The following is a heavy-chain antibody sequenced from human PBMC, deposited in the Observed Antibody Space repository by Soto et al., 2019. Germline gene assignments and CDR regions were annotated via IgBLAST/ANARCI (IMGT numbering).Heavy chain of an antibody. CDR2: IVVASGRT. D-gene: IGHD6-25*01. V-gene: IGHV1-58*02. CDR3: SAAHPPTDSGWAV. Sequence: ASVKVSYKASGFYFGSFGIQFLRQARGRGLEWIGWIVVASGRTNYARQFQGRVAFSRDMSSTTAYVDLYDLKSDETAVYFCSAAHPPTDSGWAVWGQGNTVTVSS. J-gene: IGHJ6*02. CDR1: GFYFGSFG.